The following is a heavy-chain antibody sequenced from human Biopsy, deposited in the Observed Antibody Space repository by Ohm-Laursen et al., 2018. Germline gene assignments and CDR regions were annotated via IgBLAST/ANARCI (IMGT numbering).Heavy chain of an antibody. CDR2: INPDSGVT. J-gene: IGHJ4*02. CDR1: GYTFSGYY. CDR3: ARDKYRSWNYFDN. Sequence: GASVKVSCKASGYTFSGYYMHWVRQAPGQGLEWMGWINPDSGVTNYAQKFQGRDTMTRDTSISTAYMELSRLGSDDTAVYYCARDKYRSWNYFDNWGQGSLVTVSS. V-gene: IGHV1-2*02. D-gene: IGHD6-19*01.